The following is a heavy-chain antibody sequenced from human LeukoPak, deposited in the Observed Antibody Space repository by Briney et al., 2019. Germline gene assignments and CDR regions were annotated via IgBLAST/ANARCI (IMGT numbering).Heavy chain of an antibody. CDR1: GYTFTSYD. CDR2: MNPNSGNT. J-gene: IGHJ6*03. D-gene: IGHD6-25*01. V-gene: IGHV1-8*03. CDR3: ARGKKGGYYYYYYYHMDV. Sequence: ASVKVSCKASGYTFTSYDINWLRQATGQGLEWMGWMNPNSGNTGYAQKFQGRVTITRNTSISTAYMELSSLRSEDTAVYYCARGKKGGYYYYYYYHMDVWGKGTTVTVSS.